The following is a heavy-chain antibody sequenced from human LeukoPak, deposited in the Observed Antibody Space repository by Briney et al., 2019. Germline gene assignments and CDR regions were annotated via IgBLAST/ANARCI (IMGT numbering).Heavy chain of an antibody. V-gene: IGHV3-21*01. CDR1: GLTFSSYS. Sequence: GGSLRLSCAASGLTFSSYSMNWVRQAPGKGLEWVSSISSSSSFIYYADSVKGRFTISRDNAKNSLYLQMNSLRAEDTAVYYCAKMGVIGPSDYWGQGTLVTVSS. J-gene: IGHJ4*02. CDR2: ISSSSSFI. D-gene: IGHD3-10*01. CDR3: AKMGVIGPSDY.